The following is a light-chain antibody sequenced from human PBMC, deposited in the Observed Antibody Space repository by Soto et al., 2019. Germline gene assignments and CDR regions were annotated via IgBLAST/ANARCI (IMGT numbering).Light chain of an antibody. Sequence: EIVLTQSPATLSLSPGERATLSCRARQTVNSYFAWYQQKPGRPPRLLIFDVSRRAAGIPARFSGSWSGTDLNLTISSLEPADFAVYYGNVRTSWPAGVTFGGGT. J-gene: IGKJ4*01. CDR3: NVRTSWPAGVT. V-gene: IGKV3-11*01. CDR2: DVS. CDR1: QTVNSY.